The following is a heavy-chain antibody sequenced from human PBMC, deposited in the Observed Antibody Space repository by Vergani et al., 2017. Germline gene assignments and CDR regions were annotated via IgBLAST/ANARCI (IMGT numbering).Heavy chain of an antibody. J-gene: IGHJ5*02. V-gene: IGHV4-59*11. Sequence: QVQLQESGPGLVKSSETLSLTCSVSFDSIRNLYCNWIRQPPGKGLEWIGYMYHSGSTNYNPSLETRVTISGDTSKNQFSLKLNSVTAADTAVYYCASDTHSGQRADRWGQGILVTVTS. CDR3: ASDTHSGQRADR. D-gene: IGHD6-19*01. CDR2: MYHSGST. CDR1: FDSIRNLY.